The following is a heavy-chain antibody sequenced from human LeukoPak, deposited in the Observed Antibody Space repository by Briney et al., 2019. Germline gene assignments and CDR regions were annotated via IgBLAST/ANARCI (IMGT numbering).Heavy chain of an antibody. CDR3: AKDMEPVDTAMEAYYYYGMDV. Sequence: GGSLRLSCAASGFTFDDYAMHWVRQAPGKGLEWVSGISWNSGSIGYADSVKGRFTISRDNAKNSLYLQMNSLRAEDTALYHCAKDMEPVDTAMEAYYYYGMDVWGQGTTVTVSS. CDR1: GFTFDDYA. D-gene: IGHD5-18*01. V-gene: IGHV3-9*01. CDR2: ISWNSGSI. J-gene: IGHJ6*02.